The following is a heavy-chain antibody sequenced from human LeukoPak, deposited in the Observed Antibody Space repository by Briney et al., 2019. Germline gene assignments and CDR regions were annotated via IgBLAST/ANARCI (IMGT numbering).Heavy chain of an antibody. CDR1: GFTFSSYW. V-gene: IGHV3-7*02. J-gene: IGHJ4*02. Sequence: GGSLRLSCAASGFTFSSYWMTWVRQAPGKGLEWVANIKQDGSEKYYVDPVKGRFTISRESVKNSLYLQMNSLRVGDTAIYYCTRVVRDASGWYHFDYWGQGMLVTVSS. CDR2: IKQDGSEK. D-gene: IGHD6-19*01. CDR3: TRVVRDASGWYHFDY.